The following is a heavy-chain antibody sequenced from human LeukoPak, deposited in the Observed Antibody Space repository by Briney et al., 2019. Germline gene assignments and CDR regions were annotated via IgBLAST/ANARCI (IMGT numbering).Heavy chain of an antibody. CDR2: INPNSGGT. V-gene: IGHV1-2*02. D-gene: IGHD6-13*01. CDR1: GYTFTGYY. J-gene: IGHJ4*02. Sequence: ASVKVSCKASGYTFTGYYMHWVRQAPGQGLEWMGWINPNSGGTNYAQKFQGRVTMTRDTSISTAYMELSRLRPDDTAVYYCARGVRGSSWYYYFDYWGQGTLVTVSS. CDR3: ARGVRGSSWYYYFDY.